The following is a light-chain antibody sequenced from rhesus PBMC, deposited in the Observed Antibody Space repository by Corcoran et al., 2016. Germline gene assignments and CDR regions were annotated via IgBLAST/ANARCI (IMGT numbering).Light chain of an antibody. CDR1: QGTSKY. CDR3: PQHNSYPSS. CDR2: YAS. J-gene: IGKJ2*01. Sequence: DIQMTQSPSSLSASVGDTVTITCRASQGTSKYLAWYQQKPGKAPKPLIYYASNLESGVPSRFSGCGSWTAFTLTISCLQPEDFAIYYCPQHNSYPSSFGQWTKVEIK. V-gene: IGKV1S14*01.